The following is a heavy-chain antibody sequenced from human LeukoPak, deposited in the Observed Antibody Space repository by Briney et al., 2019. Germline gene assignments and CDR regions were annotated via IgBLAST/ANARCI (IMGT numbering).Heavy chain of an antibody. CDR3: AKGSRIAARPTIWFDS. D-gene: IGHD6-6*01. CDR2: GHSDGTT. Sequence: GSLRLSCAASGFSFSSYAMNWVRQAPGKGLEWISSGHSDGTTYYADSVKGRFTISRDNSKNTLSLQMNSPRAEDTAVYYCAKGSRIAARPTIWFDSWGQGTPVTVSS. CDR1: GFSFSSYA. V-gene: IGHV3-23*01. J-gene: IGHJ5*01.